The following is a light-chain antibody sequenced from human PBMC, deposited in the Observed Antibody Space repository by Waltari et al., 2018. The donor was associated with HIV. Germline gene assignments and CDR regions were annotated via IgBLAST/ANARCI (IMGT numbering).Light chain of an antibody. CDR2: NDD. V-gene: IGLV1-44*01. J-gene: IGLJ1*01. CDR3: AAWDDTLKVYV. CDR1: GSNIRSNY. Sequence: QSVLAQPPSVSGAPGQRVTISCSGSGSNIRSNYVNWYQQLPVTAPSVLIYNDDPRPSGVPARFSGAKAGTTASLAISGLQSEDEADYYCAAWDDTLKVYVFGTGTKVTVL.